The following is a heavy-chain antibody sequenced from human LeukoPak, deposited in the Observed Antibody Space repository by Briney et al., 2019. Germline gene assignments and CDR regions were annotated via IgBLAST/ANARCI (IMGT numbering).Heavy chain of an antibody. Sequence: ASVKVSCKASGYTFTGYYMHWVRQAPGQGLEWMGRINPNSGGTNYAQKFQGRVTMTRDTSISTAYMELSRLRSDDTAVYYCARRYDFWSGYYTNDDAFDIWGQGTMVTVSS. J-gene: IGHJ3*02. CDR3: ARRYDFWSGYYTNDDAFDI. CDR2: INPNSGGT. D-gene: IGHD3-3*01. V-gene: IGHV1-2*06. CDR1: GYTFTGYY.